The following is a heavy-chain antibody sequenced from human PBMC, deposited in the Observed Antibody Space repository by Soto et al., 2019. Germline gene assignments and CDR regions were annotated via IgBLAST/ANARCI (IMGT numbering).Heavy chain of an antibody. CDR1: GFTFSDHY. CDR2: TRNKANSYTT. D-gene: IGHD3-3*01. V-gene: IGHV3-72*01. J-gene: IGHJ6*03. CDR3: ARANNYDFWSGYYGYYYYYMDV. Sequence: GGSLRLSCAASGFTFSDHYMDWVRQAPGKGLEWVGRTRNKANSYTTEYAASVKGRFTISRDDSKNSLYLQMNSLKTEDTAVYYCARANNYDFWSGYYGYYYYYMDVWGKGTTVTVSS.